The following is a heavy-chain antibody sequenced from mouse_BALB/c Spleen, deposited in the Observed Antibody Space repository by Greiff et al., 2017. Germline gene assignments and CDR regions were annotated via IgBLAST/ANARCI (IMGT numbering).Heavy chain of an antibody. CDR2: INPSTGYT. J-gene: IGHJ3*01. Sequence: QVQLKQSGAELAKPGASVKMSCKASGYTFTSYWMHWVKQRPGQGLEWIGYINPSTGYTEYNQKFKDKATLTADKSSSTAYMQLSSLTSEDSAVYYCAPTSYGSSPAYWGQGTLVTVSA. D-gene: IGHD1-1*01. V-gene: IGHV1-7*01. CDR3: APTSYGSSPAY. CDR1: GYTFTSYW.